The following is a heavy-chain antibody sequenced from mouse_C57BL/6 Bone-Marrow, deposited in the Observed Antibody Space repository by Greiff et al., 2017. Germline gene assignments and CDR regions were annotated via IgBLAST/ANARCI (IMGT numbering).Heavy chain of an antibody. CDR1: GYTFTSYW. J-gene: IGHJ1*03. Sequence: QVQLQQPGAELVMPGASVKLSCKASGYTFTSYWMHWVKQRPGQGLEWIGEIDPSDSYTNYNQKFKGKSTLTVDKSSSTAYMQLSSLTSEDSAVXYCARPPSGDYGWYFDVWGTGTTVTVSS. CDR2: IDPSDSYT. V-gene: IGHV1-69*01. CDR3: ARPPSGDYGWYFDV. D-gene: IGHD2-13*01.